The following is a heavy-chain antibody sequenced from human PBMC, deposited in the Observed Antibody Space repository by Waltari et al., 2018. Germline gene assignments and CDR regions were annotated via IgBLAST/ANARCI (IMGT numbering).Heavy chain of an antibody. V-gene: IGHV4-4*07. Sequence: QVQLQESGPGLVKPSETRSLTCTVSGSSISNNYWNWIRQPAGKGLEWIGRIYASGTTNYNPSLKSRVSVSVDTSTNQFSLNLTSVTAADTAVYYCARGLAFDSWGQGSLVTVSS. D-gene: IGHD3-9*01. CDR2: IYASGTT. J-gene: IGHJ4*02. CDR1: GSSISNNY. CDR3: ARGLAFDS.